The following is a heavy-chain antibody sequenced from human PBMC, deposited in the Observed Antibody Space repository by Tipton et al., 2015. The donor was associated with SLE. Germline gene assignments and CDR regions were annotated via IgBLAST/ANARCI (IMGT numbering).Heavy chain of an antibody. V-gene: IGHV3-74*01. CDR3: ARESLGFDH. CDR2: LNEDGRTT. D-gene: IGHD3-16*01. CDR1: GFTFSRYW. J-gene: IGHJ4*02. Sequence: SLRLSCAASGFTFSRYWMHWVRQVPGKGLVWVSRLNEDGRTTTYADSVKGRFSFSRDNSKNTVYLQMNSLRDDDTGVYYCARESLGFDHWGQGTLVTVSS.